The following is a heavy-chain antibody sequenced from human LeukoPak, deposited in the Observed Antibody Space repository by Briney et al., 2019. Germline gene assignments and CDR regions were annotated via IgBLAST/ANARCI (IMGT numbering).Heavy chain of an antibody. D-gene: IGHD3-9*01. CDR2: IYYSGST. J-gene: IGHJ4*02. Sequence: SETLSLTCSVSGGSISSYYWSWIRQPPGKGLEWIGYIYYSGSTNYNPSLKSRVTISVDTSKNQFSLKLSSVTAADTAVYYCARVRITYYDILTGSKTGGFDYWGQGTLVTVSS. CDR3: ARVRITYYDILTGSKTGGFDY. CDR1: GGSISSYY. V-gene: IGHV4-59*01.